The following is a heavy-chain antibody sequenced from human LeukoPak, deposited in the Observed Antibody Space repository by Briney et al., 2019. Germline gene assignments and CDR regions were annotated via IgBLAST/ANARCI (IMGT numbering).Heavy chain of an antibody. V-gene: IGHV4-30-2*01. Sequence: SQLLSFTCAFSGSFISSGSYSLSWIRQPPVKGLEWIRYIYHSGNNSYNPSLKSRVTISVDRSKNQFSLKLSSVTAADTAVYYCARDSISSWYSFPGEYFDYWGQGTLVTVSS. CDR2: IYHSGNN. CDR3: ARDSISSWYSFPGEYFDY. D-gene: IGHD6-13*01. J-gene: IGHJ4*02. CDR1: GSFISSGSYS.